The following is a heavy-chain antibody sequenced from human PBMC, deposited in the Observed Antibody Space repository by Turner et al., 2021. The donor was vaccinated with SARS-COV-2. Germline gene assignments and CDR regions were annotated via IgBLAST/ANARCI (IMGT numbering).Heavy chain of an antibody. D-gene: IGHD5-18*01. CDR3: ARRMDTAMDYYGMDV. V-gene: IGHV4-39*01. CDR1: GGSISSSSYY. Sequence: QLQLQESGPGLVQHSETLSLTCNVSGGSISSSSYYWGWIRQPPGKGLEWIGSIYYSGITDYNPSLKSRVTISVDTSKNQFSLKLSSVTAADTAVYYCARRMDTAMDYYGMDVWGQGTTVTVSS. CDR2: IYYSGIT. J-gene: IGHJ6*02.